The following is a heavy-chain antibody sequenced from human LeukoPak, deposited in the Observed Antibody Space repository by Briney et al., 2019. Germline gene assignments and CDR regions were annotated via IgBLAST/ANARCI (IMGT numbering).Heavy chain of an antibody. V-gene: IGHV3-30-3*01. D-gene: IGHD3-10*01. J-gene: IGHJ4*02. Sequence: PGGSLRLSCAASGFTFSSYAMHWVRQAPGKGLEWVAVISYDGSNKYYADSVKGRFTISRDNSKNTLYLQMNSLRAEDTAVYYCARDYLIAKQGPFLMVRGVFDYWGQGTLVTVSS. CDR3: ARDYLIAKQGPFLMVRGVFDY. CDR2: ISYDGSNK. CDR1: GFTFSSYA.